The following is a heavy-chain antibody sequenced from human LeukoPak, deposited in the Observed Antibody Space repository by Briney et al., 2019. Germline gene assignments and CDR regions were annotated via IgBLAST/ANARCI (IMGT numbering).Heavy chain of an antibody. CDR2: IKQDASDK. CDR1: GFTFISFW. J-gene: IGHJ4*02. CDR3: ARDLNSFDY. Sequence: GGSLRLSCASSGFTFISFWMTSVRQAPGKGLEWVANIKQDASDKYYVDSVRGRFTISRDNATNSLYLQMNSLRAEDTAVYYCARDLNSFDYWGQGTLVTVSS. V-gene: IGHV3-7*01.